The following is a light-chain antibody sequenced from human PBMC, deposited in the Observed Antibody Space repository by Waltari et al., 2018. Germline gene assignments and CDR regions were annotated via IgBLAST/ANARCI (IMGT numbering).Light chain of an antibody. J-gene: IGLJ3*02. CDR1: KLGDNY. V-gene: IGLV3-1*01. Sequence: SYELTQPPSVSVSPGQTASIPCSGDKLGDNYASWYQQKPGQSPVLVIYQDTKRPSGIPERFSGSNSGNTATLTISGTQGMDEADYYCLAWDSSTAWVFGGGTKLTVL. CDR2: QDT. CDR3: LAWDSSTAWV.